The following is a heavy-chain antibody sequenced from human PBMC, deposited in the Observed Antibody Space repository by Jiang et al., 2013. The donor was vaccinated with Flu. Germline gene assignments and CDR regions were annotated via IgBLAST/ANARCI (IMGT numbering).Heavy chain of an antibody. V-gene: IGHV4-59*08. CDR3: ARSYDGSGYYFYGMDV. CDR2: IYYSGSS. J-gene: IGHJ6*02. D-gene: IGHD3-22*01. Sequence: GSGLVKPSETLSLTCTVSGGSINNYYGSWIRQSPGKGLEWIGYIYYSGSSNCNPSLKSRVTMSLDTSKNQFSLRLSSVTAADTAVYYCARSYDGSGYYFYGMDVWGQGTTVTVSS. CDR1: GGSINNYY.